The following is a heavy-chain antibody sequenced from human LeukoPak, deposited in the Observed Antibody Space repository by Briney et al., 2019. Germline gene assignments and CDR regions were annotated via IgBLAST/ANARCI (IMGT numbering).Heavy chain of an antibody. CDR3: AREYLRYSSSWYGFGFDP. D-gene: IGHD6-13*01. Sequence: ASVKVSCKASGYTFTSYDINRVRQATGQGLEWMGWMNPNSGNTGYAQKFQGRVTMTRNTSISTAYMELSSLRSEDTAVYYCAREYLRYSSSWYGFGFDPWGQGTLVTVSS. CDR2: MNPNSGNT. V-gene: IGHV1-8*01. CDR1: GYTFTSYD. J-gene: IGHJ5*02.